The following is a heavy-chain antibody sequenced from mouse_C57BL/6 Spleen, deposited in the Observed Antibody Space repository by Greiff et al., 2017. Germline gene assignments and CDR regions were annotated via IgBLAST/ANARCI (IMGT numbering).Heavy chain of an antibody. V-gene: IGHV1-85*01. CDR1: GYTFTSYD. J-gene: IGHJ2*01. CDR2: IDPSDGST. CDR3: ARERNYVGY. Sequence: VQLQQSGPELVKPGASVKLSCKASGYTFTSYDINWVKQRPGQGLEWIGWIDPSDGSTKYTEKFKGKATLTVDTSSSSAYMDLHSLTSEDSAVYFCARERNYVGYWGQGTTLTVSS.